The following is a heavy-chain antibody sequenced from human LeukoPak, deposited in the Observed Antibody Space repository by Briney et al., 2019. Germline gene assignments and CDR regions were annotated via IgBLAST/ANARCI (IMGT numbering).Heavy chain of an antibody. CDR1: GFTFSNHW. J-gene: IGHJ4*02. CDR2: IKPNGSEK. CDR3: ARSNFWSFDY. Sequence: GGSLRLSCADSGFTFSNHWMSWVRQAPGKGLEWVPIIKPNGSEKSYVDSVKRRFTKSRENAKNSLYLQMNSLRAEDTAVYYCARSNFWSFDYWGQGTLVTVSS. D-gene: IGHD1-1*01. V-gene: IGHV3-7*04.